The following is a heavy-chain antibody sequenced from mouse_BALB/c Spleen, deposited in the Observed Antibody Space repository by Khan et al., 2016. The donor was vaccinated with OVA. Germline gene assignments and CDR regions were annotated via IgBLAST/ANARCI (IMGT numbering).Heavy chain of an antibody. CDR2: IWGGGGT. Sequence: QMQLKESGPGLVAPPQSLSITCTVSGFSLSRYNLHWVRQPPGKGLEWLGMIWGGGGTDYNSTLKSRLNISKANSKSQVLLKMHSLQTDDTAMYYCARAYYRYDSYYAMDYWGQGTTVTVSS. D-gene: IGHD2-14*01. V-gene: IGHV2-6-4*01. CDR1: GFSLSRYN. CDR3: ARAYYRYDSYYAMDY. J-gene: IGHJ4*01.